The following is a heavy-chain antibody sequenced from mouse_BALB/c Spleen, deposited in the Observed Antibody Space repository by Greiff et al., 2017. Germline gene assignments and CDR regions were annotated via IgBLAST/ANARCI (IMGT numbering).Heavy chain of an antibody. CDR2: ILPGSGST. J-gene: IGHJ4*01. CDR3: ARWIYYDYYYAMDY. D-gene: IGHD2-4*01. CDR1: GYTFSSYW. Sequence: VQLQQSGAELMKPGASVKISCKATGYTFSSYWIEWVKQRPGHGLEWIGEILPGSGSTNYNEKFKGKATFTADTSSNTAYMQLSSLTSEDSAVYYGARWIYYDYYYAMDYWGQGTSVTVSS. V-gene: IGHV1-9*01.